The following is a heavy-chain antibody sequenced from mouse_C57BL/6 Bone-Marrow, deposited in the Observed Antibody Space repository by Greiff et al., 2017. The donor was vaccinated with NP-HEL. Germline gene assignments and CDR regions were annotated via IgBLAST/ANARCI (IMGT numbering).Heavy chain of an antibody. CDR2: ISDGGSYT. D-gene: IGHD2-1*01. J-gene: IGHJ3*01. CDR3: ARKVIYYGSWFAY. V-gene: IGHV5-4*03. Sequence: EVMLVESGGGLVKPGGSLKLSCAASGFTFSSYAMSWVRQTPEKRLEWVATISDGGSYTYYPDNVKGRFTISRDNAKNNLYLQMSHLKSEDTAMYYCARKVIYYGSWFAYWGQGTLVTVSA. CDR1: GFTFSSYA.